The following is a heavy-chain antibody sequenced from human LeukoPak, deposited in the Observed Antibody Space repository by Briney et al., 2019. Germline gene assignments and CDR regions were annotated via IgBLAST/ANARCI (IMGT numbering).Heavy chain of an antibody. CDR2: IYYSGST. J-gene: IGHJ3*02. Sequence: TSETLSLTCTVSGGSISSYYWSWIRQPPGKGLEWIGYIYYSGSTNYNPSLKSRVTISVDTSKNQFSLKLSSVTAADTAVYYCARELRAPAAFDIWGQGTMVTVSS. CDR3: ARELRAPAAFDI. CDR1: GGSISSYY. V-gene: IGHV4-59*01. D-gene: IGHD4-17*01.